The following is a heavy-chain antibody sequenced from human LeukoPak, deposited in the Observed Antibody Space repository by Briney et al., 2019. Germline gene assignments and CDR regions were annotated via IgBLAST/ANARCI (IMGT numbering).Heavy chain of an antibody. V-gene: IGHV3-23*01. CDR1: GFTFSNYL. J-gene: IGHJ4*02. CDR3: AKYCSGSCYSGVDY. CDR2: IRGGGGDT. Sequence: GGSLRLSCVASGFTFSNYLMTWVRQAPGKGLEWVSTIRGGGGDTYYADSVQGRFTISRDNSKSTLYLQMNSLRAEDTAIYYCAKYCSGSCYSGVDYRGQGTLVTVSS. D-gene: IGHD2-15*01.